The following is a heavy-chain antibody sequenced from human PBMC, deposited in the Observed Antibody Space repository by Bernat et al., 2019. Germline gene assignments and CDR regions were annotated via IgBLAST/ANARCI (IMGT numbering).Heavy chain of an antibody. CDR3: ARDKRGGWYDFWSGYPEFDY. Sequence: QVQLVESGGGVVQPGRSLRLSCAASGFTFSSYGMHWVRQAPGKGLEWVAVISYDGSNKYYADSVKGRFTISRDNSKNTLYLQMNSLRAEDTAVYYCARDKRGGWYDFWSGYPEFDYWGQGTLVTVSS. CDR2: ISYDGSNK. V-gene: IGHV3-30*03. D-gene: IGHD3-3*01. J-gene: IGHJ4*02. CDR1: GFTFSSYG.